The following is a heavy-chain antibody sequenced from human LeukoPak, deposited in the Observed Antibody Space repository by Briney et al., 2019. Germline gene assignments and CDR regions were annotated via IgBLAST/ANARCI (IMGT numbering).Heavy chain of an antibody. D-gene: IGHD6-19*01. CDR3: AREGSSGWYGIEN. Sequence: GGSLRLSCAASGFTFSSYEMNWVRQAPGKGLEWVSYISSSGSTIYYADSVKGRFTISRDNAKNSLYLQMNSLRAEDTAVYYCAREGSSGWYGIENWGQGTLVTVSS. CDR1: GFTFSSYE. CDR2: ISSSGSTI. J-gene: IGHJ4*02. V-gene: IGHV3-48*03.